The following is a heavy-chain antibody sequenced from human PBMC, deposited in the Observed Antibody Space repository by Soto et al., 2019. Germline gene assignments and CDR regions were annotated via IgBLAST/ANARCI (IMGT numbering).Heavy chain of an antibody. CDR3: ARYCSGGSCLGWFDP. V-gene: IGHV1-18*01. CDR2: ISAYNGNT. J-gene: IGHJ5*02. Sequence: QVQLVQSGAEVKKPGASVKVSCKASGYTFTSYGISWVRQAPGQGLEWMGWISAYNGNTNYAQKLQGRVTMTTDTSXTTAYMELRSLRSDDTAVYYCARYCSGGSCLGWFDPWGQGTLVTVSS. D-gene: IGHD2-15*01. CDR1: GYTFTSYG.